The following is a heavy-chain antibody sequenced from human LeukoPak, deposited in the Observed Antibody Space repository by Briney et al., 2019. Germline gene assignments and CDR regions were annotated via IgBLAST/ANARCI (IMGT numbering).Heavy chain of an antibody. D-gene: IGHD6-6*01. V-gene: IGHV1-69*04. J-gene: IGHJ6*02. Sequence: SVKVSCTASGGTFSSYAISWVRQAPGQGLAWMGRIIPILGIANYAQKFQGRVTITADKSTSTAYMELSSLRSEDTAVYYCARDPTYSSSSPYYYYYGMDVWGQGTTVTVSS. CDR2: IIPILGIA. CDR3: ARDPTYSSSSPYYYYYGMDV. CDR1: GGTFSSYA.